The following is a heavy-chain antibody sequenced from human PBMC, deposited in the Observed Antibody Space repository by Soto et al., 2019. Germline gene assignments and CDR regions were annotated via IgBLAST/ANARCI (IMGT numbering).Heavy chain of an antibody. CDR1: GGSISGSNW. V-gene: IGHV4-4*02. J-gene: IGHJ4*02. D-gene: IGHD6-19*01. CDR2: IYHSGST. CDR3: ARVTVAGTGFDY. Sequence: PSETLSLTCAVSGGSISGSNWWSWVRQPPGKGLEWIGEIYHSGSTNYNPSLKSRVTISVDKSKNQFSLKLSSVTAADTAVYYCARVTVAGTGFDYWGQGTLVTVSS.